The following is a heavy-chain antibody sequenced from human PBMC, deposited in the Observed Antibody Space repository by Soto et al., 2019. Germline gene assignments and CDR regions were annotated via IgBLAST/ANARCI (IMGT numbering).Heavy chain of an antibody. CDR2: ISAYNGNT. CDR3: ARDGRDIVLVPTAIYNWFDP. J-gene: IGHJ5*02. Sequence: QVLLMQSGTEVKKPGASVKVSCKASGYTFTSYGISWLRQAPGQGLEWMGWISAYNGNTNYAQKLQGRVTMTTDTSTSTAYMELRSLRSDDTAVYYCARDGRDIVLVPTAIYNWFDPWGQGTLVTVSS. D-gene: IGHD2-2*01. V-gene: IGHV1-18*01. CDR1: GYTFTSYG.